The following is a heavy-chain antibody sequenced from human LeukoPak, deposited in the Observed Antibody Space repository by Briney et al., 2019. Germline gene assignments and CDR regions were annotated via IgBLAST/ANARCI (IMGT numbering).Heavy chain of an antibody. Sequence: SEALSLTCTDSLGSLSSIGYYWGWIRQPPGKGLEWIGWIYYSGSTYYHPSLKPRSTIPVDTPKNQFFLKSTSVTAADTARYYWARQPLAGNWFDPWGQGTVVTVSS. CDR1: LGSLSSIGYY. V-gene: IGHV4-39*01. J-gene: IGHJ5*02. D-gene: IGHD6-13*01. CDR2: IYYSGST. CDR3: ARQPLAGNWFDP.